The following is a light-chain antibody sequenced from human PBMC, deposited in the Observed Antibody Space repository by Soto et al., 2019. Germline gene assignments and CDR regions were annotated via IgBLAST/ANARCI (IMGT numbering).Light chain of an antibody. J-gene: IGKJ4*01. V-gene: IGKV1-9*01. Sequence: DIQLTKSPSFLSASVGDRVTITCRASQGISSYLAWYQQKPGKAPKLLLYAASTLQSGVPSRFSGSGSGTEFTLTISSLQPEDFATYYCQQINSYPLTFGGGTKVEIK. CDR2: AAS. CDR3: QQINSYPLT. CDR1: QGISSY.